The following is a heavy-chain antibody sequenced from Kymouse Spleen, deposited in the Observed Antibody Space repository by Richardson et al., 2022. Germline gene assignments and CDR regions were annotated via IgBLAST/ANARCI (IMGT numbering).Heavy chain of an antibody. CDR2: INHSGST. V-gene: IGHV4-34*01. CDR3: ARGRRGPFDY. J-gene: IGHJ4*02. D-gene: IGHD1-14*01. Sequence: QVQLQQWGAGLLKPSETLSLTCAVYGGSFSGYYWSWIRQPPGKGLEWIGEINHSGSTNYNPSLKSRVTISVDTSKNQFSLKLSSVTAADTAVYYCARGRRGPFDYWGQGTLVTVSS. CDR1: GGSFSGYY.